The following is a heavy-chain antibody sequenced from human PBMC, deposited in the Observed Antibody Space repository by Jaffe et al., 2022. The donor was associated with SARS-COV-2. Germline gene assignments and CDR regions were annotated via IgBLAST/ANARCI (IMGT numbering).Heavy chain of an antibody. CDR3: VKDLGDVYCTANSCYPGLEY. J-gene: IGHJ4*02. CDR2: ISYDGSRK. D-gene: IGHD2-2*01. V-gene: IGHV3-30*18. Sequence: QVQLVESGGGVVQPGRSLRLSCAASGFTFSRFGMHWVRQAPGKGLEWVAIISYDGSRKHHADSVKGRITISRDNSKSTVYLQMNSLRAEDTAAYYCVKDLGDVYCTANSCYPGLEYWGQGTLVTVSS. CDR1: GFTFSRFG.